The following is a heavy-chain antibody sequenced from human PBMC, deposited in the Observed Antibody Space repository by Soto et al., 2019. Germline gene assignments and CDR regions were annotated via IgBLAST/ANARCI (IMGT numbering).Heavy chain of an antibody. Sequence: EVQLVESGGGLVQPGGSLRLSCAASGFTVSSNYMSWVRQAPGKGLEWVSVIYSGGSTYYADSVKCRFTISRDNSKNTLYLQMNSLRAEDTAVYYCARYCSGGSCYSGYDYWGQGTLVTVSS. CDR2: IYSGGST. CDR1: GFTVSSNY. V-gene: IGHV3-66*01. CDR3: ARYCSGGSCYSGYDY. D-gene: IGHD2-15*01. J-gene: IGHJ4*02.